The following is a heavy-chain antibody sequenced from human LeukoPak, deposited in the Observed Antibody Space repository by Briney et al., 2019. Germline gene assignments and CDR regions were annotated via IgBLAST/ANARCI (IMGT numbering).Heavy chain of an antibody. Sequence: GGSLRLSCAASGFIFNNYGMHWVRQAPGKGLEWVAVVSFDGSNNYYADSVKGRFTISRDNSKNTLYLQMNSLRAEDTAVYSCARGLGQWLVIFDSWGQGTLVTVSS. CDR3: ARGLGQWLVIFDS. D-gene: IGHD6-19*01. CDR1: GFIFNNYG. CDR2: VSFDGSNN. J-gene: IGHJ4*02. V-gene: IGHV3-30*03.